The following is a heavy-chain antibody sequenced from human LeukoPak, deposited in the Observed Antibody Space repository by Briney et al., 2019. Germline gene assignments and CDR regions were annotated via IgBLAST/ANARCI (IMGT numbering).Heavy chain of an antibody. J-gene: IGHJ4*02. CDR1: GGTLTSYA. Sequence: SVKVSCKASGGTLTSYAINWVRQAPGQGLEWIGRIIPIFGIVNYAQNFQGRVTITADKSSNTAYMELSSLRSEDTAFYYCARADSSGYSLDENFDYWGQGTLVTVSS. CDR3: ARADSSGYSLDENFDY. CDR2: IIPIFGIV. V-gene: IGHV1-69*04. D-gene: IGHD3-22*01.